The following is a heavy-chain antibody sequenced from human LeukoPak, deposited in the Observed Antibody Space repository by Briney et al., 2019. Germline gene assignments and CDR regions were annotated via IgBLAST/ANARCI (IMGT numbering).Heavy chain of an antibody. V-gene: IGHV3-7*03. J-gene: IGHJ4*02. D-gene: IGHD2-15*01. CDR2: INPDGSET. CDR1: GFSFSNTG. Sequence: GGSLRLSCAASGFSFSNTGMTWVRQAPGKGLEWVAKINPDGSETNYVDSVKGRFTISRDNAKNSLYLQMNSLRAEDTAVYYCARDLEGYCSGGSCYAAGSDYWGQGTLVTVSS. CDR3: ARDLEGYCSGGSCYAAGSDY.